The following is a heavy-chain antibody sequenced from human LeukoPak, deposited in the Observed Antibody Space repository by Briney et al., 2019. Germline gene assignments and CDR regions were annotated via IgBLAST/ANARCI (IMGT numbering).Heavy chain of an antibody. CDR1: GFTFSSYE. D-gene: IGHD4-23*01. V-gene: IGHV3-48*03. CDR2: ISRSGSTI. Sequence: SGGSMRLSCAASGFTFSSYEMNWVRQALGKGLEWVPYISRSGSTIYYADSVKGRFTISRVNAKNSLYLQMNSLRAEDTAVYYCARDGTYAGNSVPFDIGGQGTMVTVSS. CDR3: ARDGTYAGNSVPFDI. J-gene: IGHJ3*02.